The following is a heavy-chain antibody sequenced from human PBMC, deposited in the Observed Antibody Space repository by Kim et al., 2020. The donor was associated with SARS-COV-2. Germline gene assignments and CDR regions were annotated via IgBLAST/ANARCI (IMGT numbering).Heavy chain of an antibody. CDR1: GFTFSSYS. J-gene: IGHJ6*02. Sequence: GGSLRLSCAASGFTFSSYSMNWVRQAPGKGLEWVSYISSSSSTIYYADSVKGRFTISRDNAKNSLYLQMNSLRDEDTAVYYCARDLPYCSSTSCYAGAYYYYGMDVWGQGTTVTVSS. D-gene: IGHD2-2*01. V-gene: IGHV3-48*02. CDR2: ISSSSSTI. CDR3: ARDLPYCSSTSCYAGAYYYYGMDV.